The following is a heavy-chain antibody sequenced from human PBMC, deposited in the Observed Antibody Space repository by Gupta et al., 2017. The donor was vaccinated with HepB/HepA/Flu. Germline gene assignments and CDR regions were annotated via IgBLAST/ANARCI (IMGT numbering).Heavy chain of an antibody. CDR2: INPDSGGT. V-gene: IGHV1-2*04. Sequence: QVQLVQSGAEVKKPGASVKVSCKASAYPFTGYYMHWVRQAPGQGLEWMGWINPDSGGTNYAQKFQGWVTMTRDTSISTAYMELSRLRSDDTAVYYCAREYWGRAGSFNWFDPWGQGTLVTVSS. CDR3: AREYWGRAGSFNWFDP. J-gene: IGHJ5*02. D-gene: IGHD3-16*01. CDR1: AYPFTGYY.